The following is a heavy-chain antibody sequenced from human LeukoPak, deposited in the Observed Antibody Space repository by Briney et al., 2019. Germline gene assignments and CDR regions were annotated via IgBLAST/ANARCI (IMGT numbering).Heavy chain of an antibody. Sequence: RPSETLSLTCTVSGGSISSYYWSWIRQPPGKGLEWIGYIYYSGSTNYNPSLKSRVTISVDTSKNQFSLKLSSVTAADTAVYYCARDAGSGSYYPFDPWGQGTLVTVSS. V-gene: IGHV4-59*01. CDR2: IYYSGST. CDR1: GGSISSYY. D-gene: IGHD3-10*01. CDR3: ARDAGSGSYYPFDP. J-gene: IGHJ5*02.